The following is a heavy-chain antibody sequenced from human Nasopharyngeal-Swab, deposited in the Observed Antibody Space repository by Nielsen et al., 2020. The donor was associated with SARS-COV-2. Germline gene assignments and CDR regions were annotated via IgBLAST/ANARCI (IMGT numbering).Heavy chain of an antibody. D-gene: IGHD3-3*01. J-gene: IGHJ6*02. CDR2: IIPIFGTA. CDR3: TTEHADLLEWLPYYYGMDV. V-gene: IGHV1-69*06. Sequence: WVRQAPGQGLEWMGGIIPIFGTANYAQKFQGRVTITADKSTSTAYMELSSLKTEDTAVYYCTTEHADLLEWLPYYYGMDVWGQGTTVTVSS.